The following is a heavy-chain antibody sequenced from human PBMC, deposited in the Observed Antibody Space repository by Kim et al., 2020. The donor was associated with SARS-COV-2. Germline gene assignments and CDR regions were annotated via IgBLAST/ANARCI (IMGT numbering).Heavy chain of an antibody. D-gene: IGHD3-10*01. CDR3: ARFPFYGSGSYWDYYYYYGMDV. J-gene: IGHJ6*02. CDR2: INTNTGNP. Sequence: ASVKVSCKASGYTFTSYAMNWVRQAPGQGLEWMGWINTNTGNPTYAQGFTGRFVFSLDTSVSTAYLQISSLKAEDTAVYYCARFPFYGSGSYWDYYYYYGMDVWGQGTTVTVSS. V-gene: IGHV7-4-1*02. CDR1: GYTFTSYA.